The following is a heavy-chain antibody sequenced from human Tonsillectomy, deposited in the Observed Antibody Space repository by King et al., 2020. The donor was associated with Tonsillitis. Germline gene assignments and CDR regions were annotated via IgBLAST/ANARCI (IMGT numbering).Heavy chain of an antibody. V-gene: IGHV4-38-2*01. CDR3: ARLNYYDISGHEPFYYYYGMDV. D-gene: IGHD3-22*01. CDR2: IYHSGST. Sequence: QLQESGPGLVKPSETLSLTCAVSGYSISSGYYWGWIRQPPGKGLEWIGSIYHSGSTYYNPSLKSRVTISVDTSKNQFSLKLSSVTAADTAVYYCARLNYYDISGHEPFYYYYGMDVWGQGTTVTVSS. J-gene: IGHJ6*02. CDR1: GYSISSGYY.